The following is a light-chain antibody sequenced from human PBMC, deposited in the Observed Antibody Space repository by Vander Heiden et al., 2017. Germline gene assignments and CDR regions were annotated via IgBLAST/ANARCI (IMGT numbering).Light chain of an antibody. J-gene: IGLJ1*01. CDR2: EVS. V-gene: IGLV2-14*01. CDR3: SSYTSSSPFV. Sequence: QSALTQPAPVSGSPGQSITISCTGTSSDVGGYNYVSWYQQHPGKAPKRMIYEVSNRPSGVSKRFSGSKSGNTASLTISGLQAEDEADYYCSSYTSSSPFVFGTGTKVTVL. CDR1: SSDVGGYNY.